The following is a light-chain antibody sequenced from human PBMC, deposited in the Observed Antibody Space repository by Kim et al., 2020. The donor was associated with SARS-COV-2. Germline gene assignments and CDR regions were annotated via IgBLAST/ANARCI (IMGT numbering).Light chain of an antibody. CDR2: GAS. V-gene: IGKV3-20*01. CDR1: QSVSSSF. J-gene: IGKJ1*01. CDR3: QQYVKSPET. Sequence: TPSERATLSRRASQSVSSSFLAWYQQRPGQTPRILLYGASTRATGIPDRFSGSGSGTDFTLTISRLEPEAFAVYYCQQYVKSPETFGQGTKVDI.